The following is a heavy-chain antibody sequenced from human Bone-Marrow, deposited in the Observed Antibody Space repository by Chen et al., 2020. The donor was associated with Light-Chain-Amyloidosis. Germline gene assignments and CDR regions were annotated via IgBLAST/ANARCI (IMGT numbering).Heavy chain of an antibody. CDR1: GFTFRTSW. Sequence: DVQLLESGGGLVQPGGSLRLSCAASGFTFRTSWMHWVRHAPGKGLVWVSRINPDGTRVDYADSVRGRFTISRDDAKSTVYLQMNSLSADDTAVYYCSREFTGYDDYWGQGTLVTVSS. J-gene: IGHJ4*02. CDR3: SREFTGYDDY. CDR2: INPDGTRV. V-gene: IGHV3-74*01. D-gene: IGHD5-12*01.